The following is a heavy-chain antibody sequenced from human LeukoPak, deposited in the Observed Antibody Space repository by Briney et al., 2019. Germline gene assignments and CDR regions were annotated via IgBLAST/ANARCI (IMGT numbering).Heavy chain of an antibody. Sequence: SETLSLTCTVSGDSFSGLSISHYSWAWIRQPPGKGLEWMGYIDLRGDTNYNPSLKSRVTISQDTSKKQFSLHLTSVTAADTAVYYCARRLLYYFDYWGQGSLVTVSS. CDR2: IDLRGDT. J-gene: IGHJ4*02. CDR1: GDSFSGLSISHYS. V-gene: IGHV4-4*09. D-gene: IGHD3-3*01. CDR3: ARRLLYYFDY.